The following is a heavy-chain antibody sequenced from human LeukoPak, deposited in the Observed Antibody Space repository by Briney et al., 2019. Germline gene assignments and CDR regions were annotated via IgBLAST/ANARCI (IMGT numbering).Heavy chain of an antibody. Sequence: PGGSLRLSCAASGFTFSSYAMSWIRQPPGKGLEWIGEINHSGSTNYNPSLKSRVTISVDTSKNQFSLKLSSVTAADTAVYYCASLKRRGYYYYGMDVWGQGTTVTVSS. CDR2: INHSGST. V-gene: IGHV4-34*01. CDR3: ASLKRRGYYYYGMDV. J-gene: IGHJ6*02. CDR1: GFTFSSYA. D-gene: IGHD5-24*01.